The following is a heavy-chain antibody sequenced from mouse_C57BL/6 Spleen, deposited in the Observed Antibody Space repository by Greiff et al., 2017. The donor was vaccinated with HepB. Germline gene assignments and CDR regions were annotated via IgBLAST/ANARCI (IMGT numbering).Heavy chain of an antibody. CDR3: ARGERLYDYDEDY. D-gene: IGHD2-4*01. J-gene: IGHJ2*01. V-gene: IGHV1-53*01. CDR2: INPSNGGT. Sequence: VQLQQPGTELVKPGASVKLSCKASGYTFTSYWMHWVKQRPGQGLEWIGNINPSNGGTNYNEKFKSKATLTVDKSSSTAYMQLSSLTSEDSAVYYCARGERLYDYDEDYWGQGTTLTVSS. CDR1: GYTFTSYW.